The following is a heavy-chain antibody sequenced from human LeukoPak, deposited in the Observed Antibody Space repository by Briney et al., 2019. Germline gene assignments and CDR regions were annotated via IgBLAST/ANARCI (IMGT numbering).Heavy chain of an antibody. D-gene: IGHD1-26*01. V-gene: IGHV4-39*07. CDR1: GGSMRSSFIY. CDR3: ARFKTSGTYYMDV. CDR2: IYHSGST. J-gene: IGHJ6*03. Sequence: ASETLSLTCAVSGGSMRSSFIYWGWIRQPPGKGLEWIGNIYHSGSTYNNPSLKSRVTISVDTSKNQFSLKLSSVTAADTAMYYCARFKTSGTYYMDVWGKGTTVTVSS.